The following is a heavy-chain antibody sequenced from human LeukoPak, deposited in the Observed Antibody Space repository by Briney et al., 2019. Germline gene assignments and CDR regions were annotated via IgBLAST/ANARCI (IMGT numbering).Heavy chain of an antibody. CDR3: ARVTSGSGTNDAFDF. Sequence: GGSLRLSCAASGFTFSSYSMNWVRQAPGKGLGWVSSISSSSSYIYYADSMKGRFTISRDNAKISLYLQMNSLRAEDTAVYYCARVTSGSGTNDAFDFWGQGTMVAVSS. D-gene: IGHD3-10*01. CDR1: GFTFSSYS. V-gene: IGHV3-21*01. J-gene: IGHJ3*01. CDR2: ISSSSSYI.